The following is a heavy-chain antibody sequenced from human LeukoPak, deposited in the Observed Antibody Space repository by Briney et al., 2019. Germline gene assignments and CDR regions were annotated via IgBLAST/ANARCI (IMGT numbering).Heavy chain of an antibody. D-gene: IGHD3-22*01. CDR1: GGSFSGYY. J-gene: IGHJ4*02. CDR3: ARTDYYDSSGYYYPADY. Sequence: SETLSLTCAVYGGSFSGYYWSWIRQPPGKGLEWIGSIYYSGSTYYNPSLKSRVTISVDTSKNQFSLKLSSVTAADTAVYYCARTDYYDSSGYYYPADYWGQGTLVTVSS. V-gene: IGHV4-34*01. CDR2: IYYSGST.